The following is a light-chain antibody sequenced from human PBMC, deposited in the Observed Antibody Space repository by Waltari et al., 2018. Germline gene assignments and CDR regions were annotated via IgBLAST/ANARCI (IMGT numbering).Light chain of an antibody. Sequence: IVLTQSPDTLSVSPGETATLSCRASQNINSNLAWYHQRPGQPPRLLIHAASTRAPGVPVRFSGSRSGTEFTLTISNLQSEDFAVYYCQQYSLGPPITFGQGTRLEIK. V-gene: IGKV3-15*01. CDR3: QQYSLGPPIT. CDR2: AAS. CDR1: QNINSN. J-gene: IGKJ5*01.